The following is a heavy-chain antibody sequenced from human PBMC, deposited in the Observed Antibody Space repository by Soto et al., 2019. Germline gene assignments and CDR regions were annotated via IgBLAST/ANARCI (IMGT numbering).Heavy chain of an antibody. V-gene: IGHV3-23*01. CDR3: PPPGGTAPYFDI. D-gene: IGHD3-16*01. J-gene: IGHJ4*02. CDR1: DGTLSGFA. Sequence: VPLRLSCATVDGTLSGFAGAWVRLKPGRGLEWVSSISGDGRASSYADSVRGRFAVSRDNANNRLFLQMNDLRPDDTAVYYCPPPGGTAPYFDIWGEGPVVTVPS. CDR2: ISGDGRAS.